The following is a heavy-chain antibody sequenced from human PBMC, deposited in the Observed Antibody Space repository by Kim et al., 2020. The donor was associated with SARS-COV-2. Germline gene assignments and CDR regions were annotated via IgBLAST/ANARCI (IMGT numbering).Heavy chain of an antibody. V-gene: IGHV3-49*03. Sequence: GGSLRLSCTASGFTFGDYAMSWFRQAPGKGLEWVGFIRSKAYGGTTEYAASVKGRFTISRDDSKRIAYLQMNSLKTEDTAVYYCTRDPIGYYYDSSGYYFDYWGQGTLVTVSS. CDR3: TRDPIGYYYDSSGYYFDY. CDR2: IRSKAYGGTT. CDR1: GFTFGDYA. D-gene: IGHD3-22*01. J-gene: IGHJ4*02.